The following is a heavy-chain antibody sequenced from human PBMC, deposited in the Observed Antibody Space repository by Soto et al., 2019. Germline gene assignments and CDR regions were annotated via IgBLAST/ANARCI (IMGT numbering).Heavy chain of an antibody. CDR3: ARVLVSGWYYFDY. V-gene: IGHV4-59*01. D-gene: IGHD6-19*01. Sequence: QVQLQESGPGLVKPSETLSLTCTVSGGSISSYYWSWIRQPPGKGLEWIGYIYYSGSTNYNPSLKGRVTISVDTSKNQFSLKLSSVTAADTAVYYCARVLVSGWYYFDYWGQGTLVTVSS. J-gene: IGHJ4*02. CDR1: GGSISSYY. CDR2: IYYSGST.